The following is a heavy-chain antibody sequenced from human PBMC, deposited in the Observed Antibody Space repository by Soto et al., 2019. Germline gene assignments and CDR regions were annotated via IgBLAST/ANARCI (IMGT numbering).Heavy chain of an antibody. CDR2: ISSSSSTI. D-gene: IGHD1-26*01. J-gene: IGHJ3*02. V-gene: IGHV3-48*01. CDR1: GFTFSSYS. Sequence: GGSLRLSCAASGFTFSSYSMNWVRQAPGKGLEWVSYISSSSSTIYYADSVKGRFTISRDNAKNSLYLQMNSLRAEDTAVYYCARGSGKGAGGAFDIWGQGTMVTVSS. CDR3: ARGSGKGAGGAFDI.